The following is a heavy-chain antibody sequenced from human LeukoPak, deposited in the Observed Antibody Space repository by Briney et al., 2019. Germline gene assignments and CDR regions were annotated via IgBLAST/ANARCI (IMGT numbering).Heavy chain of an antibody. D-gene: IGHD7-27*01. V-gene: IGHV3-23*01. Sequence: GGSLRLSCAASGFTFTSYAMSWVRQAPGKGLEWVSAISGSGGRTYYADSVKGRFTISRDNSKNTLYLQMNSLRAEDTAVYYCARGLTGGDPVWGQGTLVTVSS. CDR3: ARGLTGGDPV. CDR2: ISGSGGRT. J-gene: IGHJ4*02. CDR1: GFTFTSYA.